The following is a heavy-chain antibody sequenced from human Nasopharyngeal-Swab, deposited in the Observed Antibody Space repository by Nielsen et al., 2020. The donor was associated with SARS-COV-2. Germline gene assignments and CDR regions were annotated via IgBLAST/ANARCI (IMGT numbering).Heavy chain of an antibody. Sequence: SVKVSCKASGGTFSSYAISWVRQAPGQGLEWMGGIIPIFGTANYAQKFQGSVTITADESTSTAYMELSSLRSEDTAVYYCARGSRSSGWGRGAYYYYGMDVWGQGTTVTVSS. D-gene: IGHD6-19*01. CDR2: IIPIFGTA. CDR1: GGTFSSYA. J-gene: IGHJ6*02. CDR3: ARGSRSSGWGRGAYYYYGMDV. V-gene: IGHV1-69*13.